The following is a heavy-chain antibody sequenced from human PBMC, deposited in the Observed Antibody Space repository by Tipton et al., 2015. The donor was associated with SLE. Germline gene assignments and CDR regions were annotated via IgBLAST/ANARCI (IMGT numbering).Heavy chain of an antibody. CDR2: IYYSGTT. CDR1: GVSISSGGDY. CDR3: ARYITMIVVGEAFDI. V-gene: IGHV4-31*03. D-gene: IGHD3-22*01. J-gene: IGHJ3*02. Sequence: TLSLTCTVSGVSISSGGDYWSWIRHSPGKGLEWIGWIYYSGTTYYNPSLKSRLIISVDTSKNQFSLKLSSVTAADTAVYYCARYITMIVVGEAFDIWGQGTMVTVSS.